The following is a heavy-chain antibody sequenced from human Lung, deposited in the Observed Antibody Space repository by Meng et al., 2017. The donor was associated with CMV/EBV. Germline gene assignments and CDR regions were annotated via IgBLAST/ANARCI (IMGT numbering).Heavy chain of an antibody. D-gene: IGHD6-13*01. CDR3: ARGDSSTTWLVFDY. J-gene: IGHJ4*02. CDR2: VLGTGPT. Sequence: ASGFTFNNYAMTWVSQAPGKGREWVSTVLGTGPTYYADYVKGRFTISRDDSRNTLFLQLNSLRDEDTAVFYCARGDSSTTWLVFDYWGLGTLVTVSS. V-gene: IGHV3-23*01. CDR1: GFTFNNYA.